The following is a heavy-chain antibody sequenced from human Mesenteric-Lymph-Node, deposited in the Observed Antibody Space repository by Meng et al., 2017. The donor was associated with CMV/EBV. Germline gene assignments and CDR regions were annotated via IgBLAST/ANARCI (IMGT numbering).Heavy chain of an antibody. CDR1: TFRSYA. J-gene: IGHJ5*02. Sequence: TFRSYARHWVRQAPGKGLEWVAVISYDGSNKYYADSVKGRFTISRDNSKNTLYLQMNSLRAEDTAVYYCARDSGYCSSTSCHDNWFDPWGQGTLVTVSS. CDR2: ISYDGSNK. V-gene: IGHV3-30-3*01. CDR3: ARDSGYCSSTSCHDNWFDP. D-gene: IGHD2-2*01.